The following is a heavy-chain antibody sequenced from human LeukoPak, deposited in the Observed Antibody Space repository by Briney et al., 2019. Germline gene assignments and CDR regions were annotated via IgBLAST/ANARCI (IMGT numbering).Heavy chain of an antibody. CDR1: GFTFSSYS. Sequence: GGSLRLSCAASGFTFSSYSMNWVRQAPGKGLEWVSYISTSCGTIYYADSVRGRFTISRDNAKNSLYLQMNSLRDEDTAVYYCARDRGYCSGGSCYTYYFDYWGQGTLVTVSS. V-gene: IGHV3-48*02. CDR2: ISTSCGTI. D-gene: IGHD2-15*01. J-gene: IGHJ4*02. CDR3: ARDRGYCSGGSCYTYYFDY.